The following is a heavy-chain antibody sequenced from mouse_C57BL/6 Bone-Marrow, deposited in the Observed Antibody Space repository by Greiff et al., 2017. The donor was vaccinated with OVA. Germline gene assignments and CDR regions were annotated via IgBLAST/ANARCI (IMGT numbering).Heavy chain of an antibody. CDR3: ARDDYDKVYFDY. Sequence: QVQLQQSGAELVRPGSSVKLSCKASGYTFTSYWMHWVKQRPIQGLEWIGNIDPSDSETHYNQKFKDKATLTVDKSSSTAYMQLSSLTSEDSAVYYCARDDYDKVYFDYWGQGTTLTVSS. D-gene: IGHD2-4*01. V-gene: IGHV1-52*01. CDR1: GYTFTSYW. J-gene: IGHJ2*01. CDR2: IDPSDSET.